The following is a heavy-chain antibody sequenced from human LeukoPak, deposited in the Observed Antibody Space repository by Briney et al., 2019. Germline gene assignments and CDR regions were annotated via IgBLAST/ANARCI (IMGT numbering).Heavy chain of an antibody. CDR2: ISSSSSYI. Sequence: GGSLRLSCAASGFTFSSYSMNWVRQAPGKGLEWVSSISSSSSYIYYADSVEGRFTISRDNAKNSLYLQMNSLRAEDTAVYYCARVKGELLFHFDYWGQGTLVTVSS. CDR3: ARVKGELLFHFDY. V-gene: IGHV3-21*01. D-gene: IGHD2-21*02. CDR1: GFTFSSYS. J-gene: IGHJ4*02.